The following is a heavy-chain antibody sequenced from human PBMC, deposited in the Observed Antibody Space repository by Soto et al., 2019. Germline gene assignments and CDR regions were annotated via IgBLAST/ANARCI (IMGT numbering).Heavy chain of an antibody. D-gene: IGHD3-10*01. V-gene: IGHV1-3*01. CDR3: ARGTLLLGDV. J-gene: IGHJ6*02. Sequence: QVQLVQSGAEVKKPGASVKVSCKASGYTFTNYAMHWVRKAPGQRLEWMGWINAGNGNTKYSQKFQGRVTITRDTAASTANMELSRLRYEDTAVYYCARGTLLLGDVCGQGTTVTVSS. CDR1: GYTFTNYA. CDR2: INAGNGNT.